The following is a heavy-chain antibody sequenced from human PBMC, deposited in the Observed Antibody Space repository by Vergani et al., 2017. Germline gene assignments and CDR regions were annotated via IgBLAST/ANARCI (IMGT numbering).Heavy chain of an antibody. D-gene: IGHD3-10*01. Sequence: QVQLQQWGAGLLKPSETLSLTCAVSGGSFSGYYWSWIRQPPGKGLEWIGEINHSGSTNYKPSLKSRVTISVDTSKNQFSLKLSSVTASDTAVYYCARTEVRGAGSWGQGTLVTVSS. CDR2: INHSGST. V-gene: IGHV4-34*01. CDR1: GGSFSGYY. J-gene: IGHJ5*02. CDR3: ARTEVRGAGS.